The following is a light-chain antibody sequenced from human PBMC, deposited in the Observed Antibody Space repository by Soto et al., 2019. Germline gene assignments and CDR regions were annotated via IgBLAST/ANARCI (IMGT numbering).Light chain of an antibody. V-gene: IGKV3D-15*01. CDR2: GAS. J-gene: IGKJ1*01. CDR3: QQCNNWPPT. Sequence: EIVMTQSPATLSLSPGERATLSCRASQSVSGYLAWYQQKPGQAPRLLIYGASTRATGIPARFSGSGSGTEFTLTISSLQSEDFGVYYCQQCNNWPPTFGQGTKVEIK. CDR1: QSVSGY.